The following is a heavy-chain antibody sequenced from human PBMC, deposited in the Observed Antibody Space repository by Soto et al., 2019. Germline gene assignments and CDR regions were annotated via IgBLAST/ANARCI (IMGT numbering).Heavy chain of an antibody. Sequence: GESLKISCXGSGYSFTSYWISWVRQMPGKGLEWMGRIDPSDSYTNYSPSFQGHVTISADKSISTAYLQWSSLKASDTAMYYCARHAGDYYYYGMDVWGQGTTVTVSS. CDR2: IDPSDSYT. V-gene: IGHV5-10-1*01. CDR3: ARHAGDYYYYGMDV. D-gene: IGHD2-2*01. CDR1: GYSFTSYW. J-gene: IGHJ6*02.